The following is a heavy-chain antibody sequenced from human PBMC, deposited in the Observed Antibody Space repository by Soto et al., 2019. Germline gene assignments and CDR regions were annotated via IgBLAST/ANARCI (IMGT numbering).Heavy chain of an antibody. V-gene: IGHV3-9*01. CDR3: AKGTAATLHYYFDY. D-gene: IGHD6-25*01. Sequence: GGSLRLSCAASGFTFDDYAMHWVRQAPGKGLGWVSGISWNSGSIGYADSVKGRFTISRDNAKNSLYLQMNSLRAEDTALYYCAKGTAATLHYYFDYWGQGTLVTVSS. CDR1: GFTFDDYA. J-gene: IGHJ4*02. CDR2: ISWNSGSI.